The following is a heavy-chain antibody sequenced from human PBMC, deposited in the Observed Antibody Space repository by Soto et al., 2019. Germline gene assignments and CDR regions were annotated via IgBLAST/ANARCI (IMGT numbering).Heavy chain of an antibody. J-gene: IGHJ5*02. CDR1: GYTFTSYY. CDR3: ARVRSDGTAANCNPWFYL. D-gene: IGHD6-13*01. V-gene: IGHV5-10-1*01. CDR2: FGPSDSYT. Sequence: GAALTISWKGSGYTFTSYYITWVRQMPGKGLEWMGTFGPSDSYTSYGPSFQGHVTLSADKSISTAYLQWNSLKASDTAIFDWARVRSDGTAANCNPWFYLCGTGTRVTVYS.